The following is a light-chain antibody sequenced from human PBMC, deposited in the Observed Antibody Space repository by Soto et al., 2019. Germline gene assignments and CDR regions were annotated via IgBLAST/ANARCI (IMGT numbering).Light chain of an antibody. CDR3: QTWGTGTVV. CDR2: LNSDGSH. CDR1: SGHSNYA. Sequence: QPVLTQSPSASASLGASVKLTCTLSSGHSNYAIAWHQQQPEKGPRYLMKLNSDGSHSKGDGIPDRFSGSSSGAERYLTISSLQSEDEADYYCQTWGTGTVVFGGGTQLTVL. V-gene: IGLV4-69*02. J-gene: IGLJ2*01.